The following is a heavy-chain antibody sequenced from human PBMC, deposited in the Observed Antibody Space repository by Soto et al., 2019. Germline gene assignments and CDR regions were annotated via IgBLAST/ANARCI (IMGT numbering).Heavy chain of an antibody. V-gene: IGHV3-43*01. D-gene: IGHD3-10*01. Sequence: GGSLRLSCAASGFTFYDYTMPWVRQAPGKGLEWVSLVSWDGGSTYCADSVKGRFTIPRDNSKNSLYLQMNSLRTEDTALYYCAKDSGSPKPGDYYGMDGWGQGTTVTVSS. J-gene: IGHJ6*02. CDR3: AKDSGSPKPGDYYGMDG. CDR1: GFTFYDYT. CDR2: VSWDGGST.